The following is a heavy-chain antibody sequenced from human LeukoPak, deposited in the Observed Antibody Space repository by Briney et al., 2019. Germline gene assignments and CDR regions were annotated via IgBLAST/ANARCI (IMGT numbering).Heavy chain of an antibody. CDR3: ARGRRSLTY. Sequence: SETLSLTCTVSGGSISLYYWSWIRQPPGKGLEWIGYFYDTRSPKYNPSLERRVTISVDMSRNQFSLNLTPVAAADTAVYYCARGRRSLTYWGQGTLATVSS. CDR1: GGSISLYY. CDR2: FYDTRSP. V-gene: IGHV4-59*01. J-gene: IGHJ4*02.